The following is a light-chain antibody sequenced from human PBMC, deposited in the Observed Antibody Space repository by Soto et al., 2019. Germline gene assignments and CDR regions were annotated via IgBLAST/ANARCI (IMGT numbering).Light chain of an antibody. Sequence: QAVVTQEPSLTVSPGGTVTLTCGSSTGAVTSGHYPYWFQQKPGQAPRTLIYDTSNKHSWTPARFSGSLLGGKAALTLSGAQPEDEADYYCFLVSSGGVVFGGGTNLTVL. CDR3: FLVSSGGVV. J-gene: IGLJ2*01. CDR2: DTS. CDR1: TGAVTSGHY. V-gene: IGLV7-46*01.